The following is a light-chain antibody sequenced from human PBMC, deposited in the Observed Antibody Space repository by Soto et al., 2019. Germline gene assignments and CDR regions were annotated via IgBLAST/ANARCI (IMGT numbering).Light chain of an antibody. CDR2: GAS. V-gene: IGKV3-20*01. J-gene: IGKJ1*01. CDR1: QSVSSSY. CDR3: QQYGSSPPT. Sequence: EIVLTQSPGPLSLSPGERATLSCRASQSVSSSYLAWYQQKPGQAPRLLIYGASNRTAGIPDRFSGSGSGPDFTLTISRLEPEDFAVYYCQQYGSSPPTFGQGTKVVIK.